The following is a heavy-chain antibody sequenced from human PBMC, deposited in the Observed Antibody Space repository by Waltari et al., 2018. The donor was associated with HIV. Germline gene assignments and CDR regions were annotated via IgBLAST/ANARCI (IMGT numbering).Heavy chain of an antibody. V-gene: IGHV4-34*01. CDR2: INHSGST. J-gene: IGHJ4*02. CDR3: ARGANYDYVWGSYRYPDY. D-gene: IGHD3-16*02. Sequence: QVQLQQWGAGLLKPSETLSLTCAVYGGSFSGYYWSWIRQPPGKGLEWIGEINHSGSTNYNPSLKSRVTISVDTSKNQFALKLSSVTAADTAVYYCARGANYDYVWGSYRYPDYWGQGTLVTVSS. CDR1: GGSFSGYY.